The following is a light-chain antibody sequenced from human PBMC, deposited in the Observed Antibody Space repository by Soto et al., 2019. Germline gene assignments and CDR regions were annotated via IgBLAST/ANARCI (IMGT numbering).Light chain of an antibody. Sequence: EFVLTQSPGTLSLSPGERATLSFRASQSVSSYLACYQQKPGQAPRLLIYDASNRATGIPARFSGSGSGTDFTLTISSLEPEDFAVYYCQQRSNWWTFGQGTKVDIK. CDR2: DAS. J-gene: IGKJ1*01. V-gene: IGKV3-11*01. CDR3: QQRSNWWT. CDR1: QSVSSY.